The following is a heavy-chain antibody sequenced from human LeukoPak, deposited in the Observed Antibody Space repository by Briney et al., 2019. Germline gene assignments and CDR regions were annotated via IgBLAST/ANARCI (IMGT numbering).Heavy chain of an antibody. CDR1: GFTFSSYA. J-gene: IGHJ3*02. CDR2: ISGSGGST. CDR3: AKDSLSYEAFDI. Sequence: GSLRLSCAASGFTFSSYAMSWVRQAPGKGLEWVSAISGSGGSTYYADSVKGRFTISRDNSKNTLYLQMNSLRAEDTAVYYCAKDSLSYEAFDIWGQGTMVTVSS. V-gene: IGHV3-23*01. D-gene: IGHD3-10*01.